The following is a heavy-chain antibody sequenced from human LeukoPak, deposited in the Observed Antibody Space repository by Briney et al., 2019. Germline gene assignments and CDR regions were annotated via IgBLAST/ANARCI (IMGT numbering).Heavy chain of an antibody. CDR1: GFTFSTYA. V-gene: IGHV3-21*01. J-gene: IGHJ3*02. D-gene: IGHD3-9*01. CDR2: ISSSSTYI. CDR3: ARDREPDYDILTGYYKADVFDI. Sequence: GGSLRLSCAASGFTFSTYAMNWVRQAPGKGLEWVSSISSSSTYIYYADSVKGRFTISRDNAKNSLFLQMNSLRAEDTAVFYCARDREPDYDILTGYYKADVFDIWGQGTMVTVSS.